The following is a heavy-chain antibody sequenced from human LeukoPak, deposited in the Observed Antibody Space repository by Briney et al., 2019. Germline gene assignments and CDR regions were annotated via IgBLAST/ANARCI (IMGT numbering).Heavy chain of an antibody. CDR1: GGSISTSNYY. CDR3: ASQYSSGWYPQGWYYYYMDV. J-gene: IGHJ6*03. V-gene: IGHV4-39*01. CDR2: IFYSGST. Sequence: PSETLSLTCTVSGGSISTSNYYWGWVRQPPGTGLEWFGNIFYSGSTYYSPSLKSRVTISLDTSKNQFSLKLSSVTAADTAVYYCASQYSSGWYPQGWYYYYMDVWGKGTTVTISS. D-gene: IGHD6-19*01.